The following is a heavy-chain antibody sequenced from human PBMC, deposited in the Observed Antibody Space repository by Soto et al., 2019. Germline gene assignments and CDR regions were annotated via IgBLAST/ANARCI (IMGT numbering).Heavy chain of an antibody. Sequence: SETLSVTCTVSGGSISSGDYHWTWIRQPPGKGLEWIGYIHYSGSAYYNPSLKSRVTISVDTSKKQFSLRLSSVTAADTAVYYCAREMATMKFDYWGQGALVTVSS. CDR3: AREMATMKFDY. CDR1: GGSISSGDYH. J-gene: IGHJ4*02. CDR2: IHYSGSA. V-gene: IGHV4-30-4*01.